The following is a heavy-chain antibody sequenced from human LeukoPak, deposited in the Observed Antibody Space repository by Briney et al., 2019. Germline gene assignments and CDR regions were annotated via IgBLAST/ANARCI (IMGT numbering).Heavy chain of an antibody. CDR1: GFTFSDYY. J-gene: IGHJ5*02. CDR2: ISSSSSYT. V-gene: IGHV3-11*06. D-gene: IGHD3-9*01. Sequence: GGSLRLSCAASGFTFSDYYMSWNRQAPGKGLEWVSYISSSSSYTNYADSVKGRFTISRDNAKNSLYLQMNSLRAEDTAVYYCARGYYDILTGFNWFDPWGQGTLVTVSS. CDR3: ARGYYDILTGFNWFDP.